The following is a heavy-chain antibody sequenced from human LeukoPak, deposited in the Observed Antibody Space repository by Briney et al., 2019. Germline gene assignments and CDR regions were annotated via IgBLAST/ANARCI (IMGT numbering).Heavy chain of an antibody. J-gene: IGHJ4*02. CDR1: GFTFSNAW. Sequence: PGGSLRLSCAASGFTFSNAWMTWVRQAPGKGLEWVGRLKSKTNGGTTDYPAPVKGRFTISRDHSKNTLYLHMNSLRTEDTAVYYCTTDRLTVTQALDNWGQGSLVTVSS. CDR3: TTDRLTVTQALDN. D-gene: IGHD2-15*01. CDR2: LKSKTNGGTT. V-gene: IGHV3-15*01.